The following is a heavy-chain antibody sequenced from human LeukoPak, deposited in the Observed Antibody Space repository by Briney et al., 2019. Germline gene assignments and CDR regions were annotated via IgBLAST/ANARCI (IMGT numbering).Heavy chain of an antibody. D-gene: IGHD6-13*01. CDR2: INHSGST. J-gene: IGHJ5*02. CDR3: ARKGSSWYEFDNWFDP. V-gene: IGHV4-34*01. CDR1: GGSFSGYY. Sequence: SETLSLTCAVYGGSFSGYYWSWIRQPPGKGLEWIGEINHSGSTNYNPSLKSRVTMSVDTSKNQFSLKLSSVTAADTAVYYCARKGSSWYEFDNWFDPWGQGTLVTVSS.